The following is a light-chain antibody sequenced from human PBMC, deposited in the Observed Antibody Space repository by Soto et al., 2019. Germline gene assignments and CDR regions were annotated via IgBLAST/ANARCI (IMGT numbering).Light chain of an antibody. CDR1: SSDVGSYTL. CDR3: YSYAGSSTSVV. J-gene: IGLJ2*01. V-gene: IGLV2-23*01. CDR2: EGS. Sequence: QSALTQPASVSGSPGQSITISCTGTSSDVGSYTLVSWYQQHPGKAPKLMIYEGSKRPSGVSNRFSGSKSGNTASLTISGLQAEDEADYYCYSYAGSSTSVVFGGGTKVTVL.